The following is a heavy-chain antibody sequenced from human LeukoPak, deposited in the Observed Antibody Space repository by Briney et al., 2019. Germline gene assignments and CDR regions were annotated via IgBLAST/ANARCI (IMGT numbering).Heavy chain of an antibody. CDR1: GFTFSSYW. CDR2: IKQDASEK. Sequence: PGGSLRLSCAASGFTFSSYWMTWVRQAPGKGLEWVANIKQDASEKYYVDSVKGRFTISRDNAKNSLYLQVNSLRVEDTAVYYCVRDTGGSGSYPDYWGQGTLVTVSS. CDR3: VRDTGGSGSYPDY. D-gene: IGHD1-26*01. V-gene: IGHV3-7*01. J-gene: IGHJ4*02.